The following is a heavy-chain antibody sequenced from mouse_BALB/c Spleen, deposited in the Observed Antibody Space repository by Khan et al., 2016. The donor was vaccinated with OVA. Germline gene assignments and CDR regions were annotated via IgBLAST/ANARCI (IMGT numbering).Heavy chain of an antibody. J-gene: IGHJ2*01. V-gene: IGHV14-3*02. CDR3: ARGPRGY. CDR2: IDPANGNT. CDR1: GFNIKDTY. Sequence: VRLQQSGAELVKPGASVKLSCTASGFNIKDTYMHWVKQRPEQGLEWIGRIDPANGNTEFDPKFQGKATITADTSSNTAYLQLSSLTSDDTAVYYCARGPRGYWGQGTTLTVSS.